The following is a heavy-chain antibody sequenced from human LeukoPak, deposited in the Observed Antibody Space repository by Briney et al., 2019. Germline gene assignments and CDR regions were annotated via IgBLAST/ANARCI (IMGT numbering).Heavy chain of an antibody. CDR3: ARDPRGYSGYIKRIDT. CDR1: GGSISSNNW. D-gene: IGHD5-12*01. Sequence: PSETLSLTCGVSGGSISSNNWWTWVRQPPGKGLEWIGEIFHNGRTNYNLSLKSRVNISLDNSESQFSLTLSSVTAADTAMYYCARDPRGYSGYIKRIDTWGQGSLVTVSS. J-gene: IGHJ5*02. V-gene: IGHV4-4*02. CDR2: IFHNGRT.